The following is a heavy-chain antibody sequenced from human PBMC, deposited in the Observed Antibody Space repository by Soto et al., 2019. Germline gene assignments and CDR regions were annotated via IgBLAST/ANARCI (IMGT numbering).Heavy chain of an antibody. CDR3: ARGHPYCGGDCPDP. Sequence: GGSLRLSCAASGFTFSSYSMNWVRQSPGKGLEWVSSISSSSSYIYYADSVKGRFTISRDNAKNSLYLQMNSLRADDTAVYYCARGHPYCGGDCPDPWGQGTLVTVSS. CDR1: GFTFSSYS. J-gene: IGHJ5*02. D-gene: IGHD2-21*02. V-gene: IGHV3-21*01. CDR2: ISSSSSYI.